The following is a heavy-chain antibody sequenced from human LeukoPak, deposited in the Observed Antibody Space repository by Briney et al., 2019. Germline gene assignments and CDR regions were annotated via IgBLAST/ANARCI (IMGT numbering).Heavy chain of an antibody. V-gene: IGHV1-69*13. CDR2: IIPIFGTA. J-gene: IGHJ4*02. CDR3: ARVYGDFYGDLYYFDY. Sequence: SVKVSCKASGGTFSSYAISWVRQAPGQGLEWMGGIIPIFGTANYAQKFQGRVTITADESTSTAYMELSSLRSEDTAVYYCARVYGDFYGDLYYFDYWGQGTLVTVYS. CDR1: GGTFSSYA. D-gene: IGHD4-17*01.